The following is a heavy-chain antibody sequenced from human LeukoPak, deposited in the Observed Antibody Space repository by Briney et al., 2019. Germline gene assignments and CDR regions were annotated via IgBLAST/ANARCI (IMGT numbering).Heavy chain of an antibody. CDR3: ARDLSLGDYNGMDV. CDR1: GFTFSSYS. Sequence: PGGSLRLSCAASGFTFSSYSMNWVRQAPGKGLEWVSYISSSSSTIYYADSVKGRFTISRDNAKNSLCLQMNSLRAEDTAVYYCARDLSLGDYNGMDVWGQGTTVTVSS. CDR2: ISSSSSTI. D-gene: IGHD3-16*01. V-gene: IGHV3-48*01. J-gene: IGHJ6*02.